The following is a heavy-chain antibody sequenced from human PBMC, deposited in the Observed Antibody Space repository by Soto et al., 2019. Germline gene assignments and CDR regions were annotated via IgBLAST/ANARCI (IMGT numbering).Heavy chain of an antibody. CDR1: GYTFTSYG. D-gene: IGHD3-9*01. Sequence: ASVKVSCKASGYTFTSYGISWVRQAPEQGLGWMGWISAYNGNTNYAQKLQGRVTMTTDTSTSTAYMELRSLRSDDTAVYYCARDLDILTGYYDYFDYWGQGTLVTVSS. J-gene: IGHJ4*02. V-gene: IGHV1-18*01. CDR3: ARDLDILTGYYDYFDY. CDR2: ISAYNGNT.